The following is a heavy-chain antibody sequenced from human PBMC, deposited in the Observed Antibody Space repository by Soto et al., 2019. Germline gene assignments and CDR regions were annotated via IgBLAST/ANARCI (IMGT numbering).Heavy chain of an antibody. V-gene: IGHV3-11*01. J-gene: IGHJ4*02. CDR1: GFTFSDYY. CDR2: ISSSGSNI. CDR3: ARAHFGVYRRLRHLDY. Sequence: QVQLVESGGGLVKPGGSLRLSCAASGFTFSDYYMSWIRQAPGKGLEWVSYISSSGSNIYYADSVKCRFTISRDNAKNSLYLQMNSLRAEDTAVYYCARAHFGVYRRLRHLDYWGQGTLVTVSS. D-gene: IGHD4-17*01.